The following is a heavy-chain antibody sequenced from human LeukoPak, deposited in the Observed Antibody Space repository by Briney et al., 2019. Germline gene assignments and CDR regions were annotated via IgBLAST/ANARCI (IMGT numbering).Heavy chain of an antibody. CDR1: GGSFSGYY. Sequence: SETLSLTCAVYGGSFSGYYWSWIRQPPGRGLEWIGEISQSGSTNYNPSLKSRITMSEDTSKNQFSLQLRSMTAADTAVYFCARATDDEFYLYYGMDVWGQGTTVTVSS. D-gene: IGHD3-16*01. J-gene: IGHJ6*02. V-gene: IGHV4-34*01. CDR2: ISQSGST. CDR3: ARATDDEFYLYYGMDV.